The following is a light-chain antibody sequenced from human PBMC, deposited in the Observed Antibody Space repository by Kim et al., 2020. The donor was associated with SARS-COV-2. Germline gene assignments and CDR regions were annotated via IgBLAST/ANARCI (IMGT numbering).Light chain of an antibody. Sequence: SVKLTCPLSSGHSSYAIAWHQQQPEKGPRYLMKLNSDGSHSEGDGIPDRFSGSSSGAERYLTISSLQSEDEADYYCQTWGTGIRVFGGGTQLTVL. CDR2: LNSDGSH. CDR1: SGHSSYA. V-gene: IGLV4-69*01. CDR3: QTWGTGIRV. J-gene: IGLJ3*02.